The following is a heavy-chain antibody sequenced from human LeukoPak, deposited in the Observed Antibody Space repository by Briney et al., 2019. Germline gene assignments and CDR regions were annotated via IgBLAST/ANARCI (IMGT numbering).Heavy chain of an antibody. Sequence: GGSLRLSCAASGFTVSSNYMSWVRQAPGKGLEWVSGITWNGDETGYADSVKGRFAISRDNTKNSLYLQMSSLRAEDTALYYCARDPFCSSTAGCYFEDWFDPWGPGTLVTVSS. D-gene: IGHD2-2*01. V-gene: IGHV3-20*04. CDR1: GFTVSSNY. CDR3: ARDPFCSSTAGCYFEDWFDP. J-gene: IGHJ5*02. CDR2: ITWNGDET.